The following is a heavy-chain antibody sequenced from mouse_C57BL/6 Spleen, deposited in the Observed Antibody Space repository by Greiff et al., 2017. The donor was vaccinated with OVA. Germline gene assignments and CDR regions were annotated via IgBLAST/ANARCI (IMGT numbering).Heavy chain of an antibody. V-gene: IGHV2-3*01. CDR1: GFSLTSYG. CDR2: IWGDGST. CDR3: AISTMITTREYYYAMDY. D-gene: IGHD2-4*01. J-gene: IGHJ4*01. Sequence: VKVVESGPGLVAPSQSLSITCTVSGFSLTSYGVSWVRQPPGKGLEWLGVIWGDGSTNYHSALISRLSISKDNSKSQVFLKLNSLQTDDTATYYCAISTMITTREYYYAMDYWGQGTSVTVSS.